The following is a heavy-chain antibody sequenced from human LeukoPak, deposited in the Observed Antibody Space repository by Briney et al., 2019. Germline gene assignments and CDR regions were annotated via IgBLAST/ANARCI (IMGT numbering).Heavy chain of an antibody. CDR1: EFTFSTYN. Sequence: GGSLRLSCSASEFTFSTYNMNWVRQAPGGGLEWVSYISSRGTTIYYADSVRGRITISRDNAKKSLFLQMNNLRAEDTAVYYCVRDYYGLGTYYNAYYGMDVWGQGTTVTVSS. CDR3: VRDYYGLGTYYNAYYGMDV. J-gene: IGHJ6*02. V-gene: IGHV3-48*03. D-gene: IGHD3-10*01. CDR2: ISSRGTTI.